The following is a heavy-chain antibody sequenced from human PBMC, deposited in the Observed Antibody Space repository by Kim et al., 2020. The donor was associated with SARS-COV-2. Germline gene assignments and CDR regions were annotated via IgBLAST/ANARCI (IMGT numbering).Heavy chain of an antibody. CDR2: IYYSGST. V-gene: IGHV4-59*01. D-gene: IGHD6-13*01. Sequence: SETLSLTCTVSGGSISSYYWSWIRQPPGKGLEWIGYIYYSGSTNYNPSLKSRVTISVDTSKNQFSLKLSSVTAADTAVYYCARVEDRQQPDIWSQGTLVTVSS. CDR3: ARVEDRQQPDI. J-gene: IGHJ4*02. CDR1: GGSISSYY.